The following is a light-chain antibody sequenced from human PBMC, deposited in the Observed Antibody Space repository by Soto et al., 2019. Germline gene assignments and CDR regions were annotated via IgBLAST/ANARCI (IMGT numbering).Light chain of an antibody. J-gene: IGKJ4*01. Sequence: EIVLTQSPGTLSLSPGDRATLSCRASQSLSSRYLAWYRQKPGQAPRVLIYGASNRATGIPDRFSGSGSGTDFALTISRLEPDDFGVYYCQQYSSSPPTFGGGTKVEIK. CDR2: GAS. V-gene: IGKV3-20*01. CDR1: QSLSSRY. CDR3: QQYSSSPPT.